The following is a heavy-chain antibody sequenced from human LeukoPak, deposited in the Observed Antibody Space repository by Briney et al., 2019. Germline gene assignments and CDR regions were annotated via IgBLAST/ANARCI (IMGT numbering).Heavy chain of an antibody. J-gene: IGHJ1*01. D-gene: IGHD2/OR15-2a*01. CDR3: ARDSGTWFYLQD. CDR2: IRYGGRHQ. CDR1: GFSFGSYG. V-gene: IGHV3-33*01. Sequence: RRSLRLSCAAAGFSFGSYGMHWVRQAPGKGRGWEAFIRYGGRHQFYANSVSGRFTTSRDNPKNTLYLQMNSLRGEDTAVYFCARDSGTWFYLQDWGQGTLVTVSS.